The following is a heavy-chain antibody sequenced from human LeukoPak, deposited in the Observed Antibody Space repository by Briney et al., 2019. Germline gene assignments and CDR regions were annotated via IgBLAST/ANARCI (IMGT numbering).Heavy chain of an antibody. CDR2: IYHSGST. D-gene: IGHD1-1*01. Sequence: GSLRLSCAVSGFTVSSNHMSWVRQAPGKGQEWIGEIYHSGSTNYNPSLKSRVTISADKSKNQFSLKLSSVTAADTAVYYCARGGVGGYWGNDRYYFDYWGQGTLVTVSS. J-gene: IGHJ4*02. CDR1: GFTVSSNH. V-gene: IGHV4-4*02. CDR3: ARGGVGGYWGNDRYYFDY.